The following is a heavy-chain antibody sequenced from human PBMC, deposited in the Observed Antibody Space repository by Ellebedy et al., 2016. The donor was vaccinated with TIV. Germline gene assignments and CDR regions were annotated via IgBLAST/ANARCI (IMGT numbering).Heavy chain of an antibody. D-gene: IGHD6-6*01. V-gene: IGHV1-69*13. CDR1: GGTFSSYA. CDR2: IIPIFGTA. CDR3: ARHLVAAPFNYGMDV. Sequence: AASVKVSCKASGGTFSSYAISWVRQAPGQGLEWMGGIIPIFGTANYAQKFQGRVTITADESTSTAYMELSSRRSEDTAVYYCARHLVAAPFNYGMDVWGQGTTVTVSS. J-gene: IGHJ6*02.